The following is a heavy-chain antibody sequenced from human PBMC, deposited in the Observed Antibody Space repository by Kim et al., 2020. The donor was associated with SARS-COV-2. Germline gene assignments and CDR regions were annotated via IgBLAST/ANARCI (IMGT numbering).Heavy chain of an antibody. V-gene: IGHV3-73*01. Sequence: ATEYAASVKGRFTISRDDSKNTAYLQMNSLKTEDTAVYYCTRAGGAAAGDWGQGTLVTVSS. J-gene: IGHJ4*02. CDR2: AT. CDR3: TRAGGAAAGD. D-gene: IGHD6-13*01.